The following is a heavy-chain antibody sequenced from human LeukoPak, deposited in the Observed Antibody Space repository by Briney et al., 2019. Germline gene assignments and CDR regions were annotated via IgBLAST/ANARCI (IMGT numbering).Heavy chain of an antibody. D-gene: IGHD2-15*01. CDR2: IKSKTDGGTT. Sequence: GGSLRLSCAASGFTFSSYSMNWVGQAPGKGLEWVGRIKSKTDGGTTDYAAREKGRFTISRDDSKNTLYLQMNSLKTEDTAVYYCTTPLGYCSGGSCYSVDYWGQGTLVTVYS. CDR1: GFTFSSYS. J-gene: IGHJ4*02. CDR3: TTPLGYCSGGSCYSVDY. V-gene: IGHV3-15*01.